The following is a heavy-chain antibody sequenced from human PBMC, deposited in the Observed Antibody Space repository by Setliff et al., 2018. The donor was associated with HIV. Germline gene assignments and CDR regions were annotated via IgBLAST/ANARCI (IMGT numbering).Heavy chain of an antibody. V-gene: IGHV4-59*11. CDR1: DDSITTHY. CDR3: ARDSEHPTGYSDS. D-gene: IGHD1-1*01. CDR2: IYSGGSS. Sequence: KPSETLSLTCTVSDDSITTHYWSWIRQPPGKGLEWIGYIYSGGSSNYNPSLKSRSSVSMDMSRKQFSLKLTSVTAADTAIYYCARDSEHPTGYSDSWGRGILVTVSS. J-gene: IGHJ4*02.